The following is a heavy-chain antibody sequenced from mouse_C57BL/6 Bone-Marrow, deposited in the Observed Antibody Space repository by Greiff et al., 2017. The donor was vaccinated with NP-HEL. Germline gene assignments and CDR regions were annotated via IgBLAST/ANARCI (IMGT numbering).Heavy chain of an antibody. Sequence: VQLQQPGAELVKPGASVKLSCKASGYTFTSYWMHWVKQRPGRGLEWIGRIDPNSGGTKYNEKFKGKATLTVDKPSSTAYMQLSSLPSEDSAVFYYARTGCGSSSAWFAYWGQGTLVTVSA. CDR3: ARTGCGSSSAWFAY. CDR1: GYTFTSYW. J-gene: IGHJ3*01. CDR2: IDPNSGGT. D-gene: IGHD1-1*01. V-gene: IGHV1-72*01.